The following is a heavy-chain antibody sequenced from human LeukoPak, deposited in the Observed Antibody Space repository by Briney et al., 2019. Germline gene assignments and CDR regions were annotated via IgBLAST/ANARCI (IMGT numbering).Heavy chain of an antibody. D-gene: IGHD1-1*01. J-gene: IGHJ5*02. CDR1: GYTFTGYY. CDR3: ARGPLKTGTRRINWFDP. Sequence: ASVKVSCKASGYTFTGYYMHWVRQAPGQGLEWMGWINPNSGGTNYAQKFQGRVTMTRDTSISTAYMELSRLRSDDTAVYCCARGPLKTGTRRINWFDPWGQGTLVTVSS. CDR2: INPNSGGT. V-gene: IGHV1-2*02.